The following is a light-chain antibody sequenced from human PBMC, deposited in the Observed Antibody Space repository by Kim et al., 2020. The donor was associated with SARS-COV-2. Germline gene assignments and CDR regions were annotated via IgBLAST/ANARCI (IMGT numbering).Light chain of an antibody. CDR2: VNGDGSH. CDR3: QTWGTGIVV. J-gene: IGLJ2*01. Sequence: ASVKLTCTLNYKPRLYAIEWHQQQSGKGPRYLMKVNGDGSHNKGDGTPDRFSGSTSGAERYLTISSLQSEDEADYYCQTWGTGIVVFGGGTQLTVL. V-gene: IGLV4-69*01. CDR1: YKPRLYA.